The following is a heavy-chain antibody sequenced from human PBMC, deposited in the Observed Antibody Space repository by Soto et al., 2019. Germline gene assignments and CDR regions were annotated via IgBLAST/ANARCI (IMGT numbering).Heavy chain of an antibody. CDR2: INHSGST. CDR1: GGSFSGYY. CDR3: ASLSMVRGVIKVGMDV. D-gene: IGHD3-10*01. J-gene: IGHJ6*02. V-gene: IGHV4-34*01. Sequence: SETLSLTCAVYGGSFSGYYWSWIRQPPGKGLEWIGEINHSGSTNYNPSLKSRVTISVDTSKNQFSLKLSSVTAADTAVYYRASLSMVRGVIKVGMDVWGQGTTVTVSS.